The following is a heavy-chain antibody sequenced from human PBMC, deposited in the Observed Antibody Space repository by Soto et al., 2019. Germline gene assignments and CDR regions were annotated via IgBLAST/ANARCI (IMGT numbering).Heavy chain of an antibody. CDR3: VRQGFGRLHGLVDV. CDR1: DDSSCSYM. Sequence: SDTLSLTCTVPDDSSCSYMWSWIRQPPGRRLEWIGYIDSSGGTSYNPSLQSRVTISVDTSTKQFSLKLSSVTAADTAVYYCVRQGFGRLHGLVDVWGQGTTVT. V-gene: IGHV4-59*08. CDR2: IDSSGGT. J-gene: IGHJ6*02. D-gene: IGHD3-10*01.